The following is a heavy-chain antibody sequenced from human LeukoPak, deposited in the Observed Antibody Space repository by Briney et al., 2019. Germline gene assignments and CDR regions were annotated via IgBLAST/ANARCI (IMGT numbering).Heavy chain of an antibody. CDR3: ARDGGRYCSGGSCYYFDY. Sequence: PGRSLRLSCAASGFTFSSYAMHWVCQAPGKGLEWVAVISYDGSNKYYADSVKGRFTISRDNSKNTLYLQMNSLRAEDTAVYYCARDGGRYCSGGSCYYFDYWGQGTLVTVSS. J-gene: IGHJ4*02. D-gene: IGHD2-15*01. CDR2: ISYDGSNK. V-gene: IGHV3-30*04. CDR1: GFTFSSYA.